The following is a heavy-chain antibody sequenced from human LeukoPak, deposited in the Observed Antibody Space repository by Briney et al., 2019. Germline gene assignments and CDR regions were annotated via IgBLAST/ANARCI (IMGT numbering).Heavy chain of an antibody. CDR1: GFTFSSYG. J-gene: IGHJ4*02. D-gene: IGHD5-24*01. Sequence: GGSLRLSCAASGFTFSSYGMHWVRQAPGKGPEWVAVNGSNKYYADSVKGRFTISRDNSKNTLYLQMNSLRAEDTAVYYCAKGAGATITLGYFDYWGQGTLVTVSS. CDR3: AKGAGATITLGYFDY. CDR2: NGSNK. V-gene: IGHV3-33*06.